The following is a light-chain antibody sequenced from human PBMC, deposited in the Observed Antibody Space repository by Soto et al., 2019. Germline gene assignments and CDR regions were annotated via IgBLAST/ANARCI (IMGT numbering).Light chain of an antibody. J-gene: IGLJ2*01. CDR3: SSYTSASTPLV. V-gene: IGLV2-14*01. CDR1: GSDVGGYNY. Sequence: QSALTQPASVSGSPGQLITISCTGTGSDVGGYNYVSWYQQHPGKAPKVMIYDVSNRPSGVSNRFSGSKSGNTASLTISGLQAEDEADYYCSSYTSASTPLVFGGGTKVTVL. CDR2: DVS.